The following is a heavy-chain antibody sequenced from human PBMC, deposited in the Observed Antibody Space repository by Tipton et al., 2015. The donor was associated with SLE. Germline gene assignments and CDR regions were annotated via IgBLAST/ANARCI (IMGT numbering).Heavy chain of an antibody. Sequence: TLPLTCAVYAGSISGYYWSWIRQPPGKGLEWIVEINLSGNTNYNPSLKSRVTISVDRSKNQFSLKLGSVTAADTAVYYCAGGGVATMGGYAFEIWGQGTMVTVSS. CDR3: AGGGVATMGGYAFEI. J-gene: IGHJ3*02. V-gene: IGHV4-34*01. CDR1: AGSISGYY. CDR2: INLSGNT. D-gene: IGHD5-12*01.